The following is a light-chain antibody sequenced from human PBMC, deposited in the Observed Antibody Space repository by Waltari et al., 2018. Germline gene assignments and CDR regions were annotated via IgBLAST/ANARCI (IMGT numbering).Light chain of an antibody. CDR3: QQYNTFSS. J-gene: IGKJ2*01. CDR2: KAS. Sequence: DIQMTQSPSSLSASVGDRGTITCRASQSISNWLDWYQQKPGKAPILLLYKASSLKSGVPSRFSGSGSGTQFTLTISSLQPGDFATYYYQQYNTFSSFGQGTKLEIK. CDR1: QSISNW. V-gene: IGKV1-5*03.